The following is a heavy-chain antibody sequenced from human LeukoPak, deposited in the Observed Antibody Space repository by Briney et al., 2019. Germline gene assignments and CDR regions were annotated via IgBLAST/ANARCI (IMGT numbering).Heavy chain of an antibody. CDR3: ARRGGYDDLDY. D-gene: IGHD5-12*01. Sequence: PGGSLRLSCAASGFTFSSYAMHWVRQAPGKGLEWVAVISYDGSNKYYADSVKGRFTISRDNSKNTLYLQMNSLRAEDTAAYYCARRGGYDDLDYWGQGTLVTVSS. V-gene: IGHV3-30*04. CDR2: ISYDGSNK. J-gene: IGHJ4*02. CDR1: GFTFSSYA.